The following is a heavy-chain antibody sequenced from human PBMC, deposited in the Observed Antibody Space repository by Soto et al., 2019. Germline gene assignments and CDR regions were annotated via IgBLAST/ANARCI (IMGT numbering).Heavy chain of an antibody. J-gene: IGHJ4*02. CDR1: GGTFSSYA. D-gene: IGHD5-12*01. V-gene: IGHV1-69*01. CDR2: IIPIFGTA. CDR3: ARERDGYKIGSGSFDY. Sequence: QVQLVQSGAEVKKPGSSVKVSCKASGGTFSSYAISWVRQAPGQGLEWMGGIIPIFGTANYAQKFQGIVTITADESTSTAYMELSSLRSEDTAVDYCARERDGYKIGSGSFDYWGQGTLVTVSS.